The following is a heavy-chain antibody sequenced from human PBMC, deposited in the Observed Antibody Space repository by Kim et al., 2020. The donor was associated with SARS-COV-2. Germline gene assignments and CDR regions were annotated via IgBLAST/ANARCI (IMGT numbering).Heavy chain of an antibody. CDR3: ARDTPGKKAFDI. J-gene: IGHJ3*02. Sequence: DYARSMKSRTTINPETSKNQFSLQLNSVTLEDTAVYYCARDTPGKKAFDIWGQGTMVTVSS. V-gene: IGHV6-1*01.